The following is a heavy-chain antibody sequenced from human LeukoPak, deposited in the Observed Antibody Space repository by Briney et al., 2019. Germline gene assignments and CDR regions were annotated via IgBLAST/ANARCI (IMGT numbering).Heavy chain of an antibody. D-gene: IGHD3-3*01. V-gene: IGHV3-21*01. CDR2: ISSSSSYI. CDR1: GFTFSSYS. Sequence: GGSLRLSCAASGFTFSSYSVNWVRQAPGKGLEGVSSISSSSSYIYYADSVRGRFTISRDNAKNSLYLQMNSLRAEATALYYRARDHQGITIFGSDVWGKGTTVTVSS. CDR3: ARDHQGITIFGSDV. J-gene: IGHJ6*04.